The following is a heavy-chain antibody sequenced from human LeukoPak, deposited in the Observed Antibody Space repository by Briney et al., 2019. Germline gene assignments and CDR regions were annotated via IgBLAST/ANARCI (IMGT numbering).Heavy chain of an antibody. CDR1: GGSISSGGYY. Sequence: SETLSLTCTVSGGSISSGGYYWSWIRQHPGTGLEWIGYIYYSGSTYYNPSLKSRVTISVDTSKNQFSLKLGSVTAADTAVYYCARERGSGSYYPQYYYYGMDVWGQGTTVTVSS. CDR2: IYYSGST. CDR3: ARERGSGSYYPQYYYYGMDV. D-gene: IGHD3-10*01. J-gene: IGHJ6*02. V-gene: IGHV4-31*03.